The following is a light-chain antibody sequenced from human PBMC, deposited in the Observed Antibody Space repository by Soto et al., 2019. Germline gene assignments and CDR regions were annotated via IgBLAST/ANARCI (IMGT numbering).Light chain of an antibody. J-gene: IGKJ1*01. CDR3: QQYHSSPTWT. CDR1: QSISTY. Sequence: DIQMTQSPSSLSASVGDRVTITCRASQSISTYLSWYQQITGKVPKLLIYGASSLQTGVPSRFSGSGSGTEFIFTIGSLQPEDFATYYCQQYHSSPTWTFGQGTKVDIK. CDR2: GAS. V-gene: IGKV1-39*01.